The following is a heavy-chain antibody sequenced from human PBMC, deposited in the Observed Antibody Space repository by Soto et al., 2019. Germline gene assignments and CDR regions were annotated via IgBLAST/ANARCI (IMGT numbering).Heavy chain of an antibody. J-gene: IGHJ1*01. D-gene: IGHD3-3*01. Sequence: EVQLVESGGGLEQPGRSLRLSCTTSGFTFGDYAMSWFRQAPGKGLEWVGFTRSKAYGGTTEYAASVKGRFIISRDDSEGIAYLQMNCLKTEDTAVYYCTRDASLLRFSPTEYFQHWGQGTLVTVSS. CDR3: TRDASLLRFSPTEYFQH. CDR1: GFTFGDYA. CDR2: TRSKAYGGTT. V-gene: IGHV3-49*03.